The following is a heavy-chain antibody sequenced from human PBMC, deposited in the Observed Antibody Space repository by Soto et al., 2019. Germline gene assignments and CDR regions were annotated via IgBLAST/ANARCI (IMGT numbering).Heavy chain of an antibody. CDR3: TSRVKVGGSWPWDCFDP. D-gene: IGHD6-13*01. CDR2: IRSKANSYAT. Sequence: EVQLVESGGGLVQPGGSLKLSCAASGFTFSGSAMHWVRQASGKGLEWVGRIRSKANSYATAYAASVKGRFTISRDDSKNTAYLQMNSLKTEDTAVYYCTSRVKVGGSWPWDCFDPWGQGTLVTVSS. CDR1: GFTFSGSA. J-gene: IGHJ5*02. V-gene: IGHV3-73*02.